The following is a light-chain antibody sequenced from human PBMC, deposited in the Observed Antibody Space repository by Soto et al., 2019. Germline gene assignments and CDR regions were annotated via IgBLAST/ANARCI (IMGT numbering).Light chain of an antibody. CDR1: QSLVHSDGNTY. CDR2: KVS. CDR3: MQATQYRPYT. J-gene: IGKJ2*01. Sequence: DIVLTQTPLSSPVTLGQPASISCRSSQSLVHSDGNTYLSWLQQRPGQPPRLLIYKVSNRFSGXPXRXIGRGAVPEFTLKISRVEAEDVGVYYCMQATQYRPYTFGQGTKREIK. V-gene: IGKV2-24*01.